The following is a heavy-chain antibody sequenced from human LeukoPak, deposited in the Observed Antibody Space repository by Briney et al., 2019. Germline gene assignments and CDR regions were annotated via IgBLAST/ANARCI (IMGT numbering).Heavy chain of an antibody. V-gene: IGHV3-20*03. Sequence: PGGSLRLSFAASGFPFYYYGMSWGRPAPGKGLGGVSGINWNGGSTGYSDSVKGRFTISRDNTKNSLYLQINSLRAEDTALYYCASPISELPTAGLFDSSGQGTLLTVSS. CDR1: GFPFYYYG. J-gene: IGHJ4*02. CDR2: INWNGGST. D-gene: IGHD1-26*01. CDR3: ASPISELPTAGLFDS.